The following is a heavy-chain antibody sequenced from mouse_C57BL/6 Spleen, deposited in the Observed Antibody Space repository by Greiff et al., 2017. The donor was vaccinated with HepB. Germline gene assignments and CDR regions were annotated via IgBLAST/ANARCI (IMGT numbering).Heavy chain of an antibody. CDR3: ARLARSSYGPWFAY. CDR1: GYTFTGYW. J-gene: IGHJ3*01. Sequence: QVQLQQSGAELMKPGASVKLSCKATGYTFTGYWIEWVKQRPGHGLEWIGEILPGSGSTNYNEKFKGKATITADTSSNTAYMQRSSLTAEDSAIYYCARLARSSYGPWFAYWGQGTLVTVSA. D-gene: IGHD1-1*01. V-gene: IGHV1-9*01. CDR2: ILPGSGST.